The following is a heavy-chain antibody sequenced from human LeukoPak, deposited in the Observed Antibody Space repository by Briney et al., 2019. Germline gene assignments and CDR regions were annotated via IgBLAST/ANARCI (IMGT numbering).Heavy chain of an antibody. CDR2: ISVSGNT. V-gene: IGHV3-23*01. CDR1: GFTLSSYA. Sequence: GGSLRLSCAASGFTLSSYAMSWVRQGPGKGLEWVSAISVSGNTYHADSVKGRFTISRDSYKNALYLQMNSLRAEDAAVYYCAKAPVTTCSGAYCYPFDYWGQGTLVTVSS. CDR3: AKAPVTTCSGAYCYPFDY. D-gene: IGHD2-15*01. J-gene: IGHJ4*02.